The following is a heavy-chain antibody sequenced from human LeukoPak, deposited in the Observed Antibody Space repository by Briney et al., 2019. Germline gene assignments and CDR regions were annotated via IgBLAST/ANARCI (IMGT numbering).Heavy chain of an antibody. CDR3: ARDEWWQFIAVAITSYFDR. CDR1: GFAFSTYR. CDR2: IKPDGSEK. D-gene: IGHD6-19*01. Sequence: GGSLRLSCTASGFAFSTYRMSWVRQAPGKGPEWVANIKPDGSEKHYVDSVKGRFTIARDNAKNSLYLQMNSLRVEDTAVYYCARDEWWQFIAVAITSYFDRWGQGTLVTVSS. V-gene: IGHV3-7*01. J-gene: IGHJ4*02.